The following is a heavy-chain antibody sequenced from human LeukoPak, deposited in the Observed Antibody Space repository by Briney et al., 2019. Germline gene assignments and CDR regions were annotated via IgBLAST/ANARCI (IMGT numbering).Heavy chain of an antibody. CDR2: IYYSGST. J-gene: IGHJ4*02. V-gene: IGHV4-31*03. CDR3: ARQTGGTSSIGD. Sequence: SETLSPTCTVSGGSISSGGYYWSWIRQHPGKGLEWIGYIYYSGSTYYNPSLKSRVTISVDTSKNHFSLKLSSVTAADTAVYYCARQTGGTSSIGDWGQGTLVTVSS. CDR1: GGSISSGGYY. D-gene: IGHD6-6*01.